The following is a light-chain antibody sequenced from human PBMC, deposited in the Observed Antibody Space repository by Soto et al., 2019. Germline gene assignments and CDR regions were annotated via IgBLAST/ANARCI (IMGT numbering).Light chain of an antibody. CDR1: QSVGTY. CDR2: GAS. V-gene: IGKV3-11*01. CDR3: QQRTHWPPFT. Sequence: ETVLTQSPATLSLSPGERATLSCRASQSVGTYLAWYQQRPGQAPRLLIHGASNRATGIPARFSGSGSGTDFTLTISSLEPEDFAVYYCQQRTHWPPFTFGPGTKVDLK. J-gene: IGKJ3*01.